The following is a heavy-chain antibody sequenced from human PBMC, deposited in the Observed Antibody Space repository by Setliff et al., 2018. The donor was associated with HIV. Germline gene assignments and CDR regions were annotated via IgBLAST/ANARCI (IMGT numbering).Heavy chain of an antibody. D-gene: IGHD4-4*01. CDR3: ARGRDDYNYDPFDI. J-gene: IGHJ4*02. V-gene: IGHV4-34*01. CDR2: INHSGRT. CDR1: GGSFTNYF. Sequence: SETLSLTCAVYGGSFTNYFWSWIRQSPGKGLEWIGEINHSGRTKYNPSLKSRVTMSVDTSKNQFSLKLSSVTAADTAVYYCARGRDDYNYDPFDIWGQGTLVTVSS.